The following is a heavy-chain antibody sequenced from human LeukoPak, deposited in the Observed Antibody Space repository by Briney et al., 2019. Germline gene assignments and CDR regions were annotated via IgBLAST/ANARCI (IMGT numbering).Heavy chain of an antibody. CDR1: GFTFSSYG. CDR3: ARDSTLLDY. J-gene: IGHJ4*02. CDR2: FSGSGGST. Sequence: GGSLRLSCAASGFTFSSYGMSWVRQAPGKGLEWVSTFSGSGGSTHYADSVKGRFTISRDDSKNTLYLQMNSLRAEDTAVYYCARDSTLLDYWGQGTLVTVSS. V-gene: IGHV3-23*01.